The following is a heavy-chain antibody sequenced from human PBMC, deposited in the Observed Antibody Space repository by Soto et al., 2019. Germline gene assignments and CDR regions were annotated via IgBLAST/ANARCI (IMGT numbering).Heavy chain of an antibody. V-gene: IGHV4-59*01. D-gene: IGHD6-6*01. CDR2: IYYSGST. J-gene: IGHJ5*02. Sequence: QVQLQESSPGLVKPSETLSLTCTVSGGSISSYYWSWIRQPPGKGLQWIGYIYYSGSTNYNPSLKSRGTISGDTSKNQFSLRLSSVTAADTAVDYWARTFSSSQPDNWFDPWGQGTLVTVSS. CDR1: GGSISSYY. CDR3: ARTFSSSQPDNWFDP.